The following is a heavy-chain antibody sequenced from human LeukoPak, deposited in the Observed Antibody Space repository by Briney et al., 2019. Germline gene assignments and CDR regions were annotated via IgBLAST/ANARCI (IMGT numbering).Heavy chain of an antibody. CDR1: GYTFTSYG. CDR2: ISAYNGNT. J-gene: IGHJ1*01. Sequence: SVKVSCKASGYTFTSYGISWVRQAPGQGLEWMGWISAYNGNTNYAQKLQGRVTMTTDTSTSTAYMELRSLRSDDTAVYYCARDSSGWYRVSGDFQHWGQATLVTVSS. CDR3: ARDSSGWYRVSGDFQH. V-gene: IGHV1-18*04. D-gene: IGHD6-19*01.